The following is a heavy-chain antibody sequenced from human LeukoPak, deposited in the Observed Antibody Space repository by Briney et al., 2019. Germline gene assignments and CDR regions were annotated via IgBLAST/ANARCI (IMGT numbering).Heavy chain of an antibody. CDR1: GYTFTSYY. Sequence: GASVKVSCKASGYTFTSYYVHWVRQAPGQGLEWMGWISAYNYNTNYAQKLQGRVTMTTDTSTSTAYMELRSLRSDDTAVYYCARVQGSGWYNTLDYWGQGTLVTVSS. CDR2: ISAYNYNT. D-gene: IGHD6-19*01. V-gene: IGHV1-18*04. CDR3: ARVQGSGWYNTLDY. J-gene: IGHJ4*02.